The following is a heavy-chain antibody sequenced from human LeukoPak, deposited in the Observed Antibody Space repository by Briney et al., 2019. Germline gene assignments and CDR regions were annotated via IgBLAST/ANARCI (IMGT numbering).Heavy chain of an antibody. CDR2: IYYSGDT. CDR3: ARADTYYYDSSGYPNGFDP. CDR1: GGSVSSVGYY. J-gene: IGHJ5*02. D-gene: IGHD3-22*01. Sequence: PSETLSLTCTVSGGSVSSVGYYWSWVRQPPGEGLEWIGYIYYSGDTNYNPSLKSRVTISVDTSKKQFSLKLSSVTAADTAVYYCARADTYYYDSSGYPNGFDPWGQGTLVTVSS. V-gene: IGHV4-61*08.